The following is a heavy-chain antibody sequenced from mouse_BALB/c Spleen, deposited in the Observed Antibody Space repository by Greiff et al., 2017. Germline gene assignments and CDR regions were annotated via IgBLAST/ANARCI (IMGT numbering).Heavy chain of an antibody. V-gene: IGHV5-4*02. J-gene: IGHJ3*01. CDR1: GFTFSDYY. CDR2: ISDGGSYT. D-gene: IGHD1-2*01. CDR3: SRGGHYDGAAWFAY. Sequence: EVMLVESGGGLVKPGGSLKLSCAASGFTFSDYYMYWVRQTPEKRLEWVATISDGGSYTYYPDSVKGRFTISRDNAKNNLYLQMSSLKSEDTAMYYCSRGGHYDGAAWFAYWGQGTLVTVSA.